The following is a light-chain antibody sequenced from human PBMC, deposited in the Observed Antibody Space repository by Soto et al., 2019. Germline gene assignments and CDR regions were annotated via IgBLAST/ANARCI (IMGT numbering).Light chain of an antibody. CDR1: QSVSSTY. CDR2: GAS. CDR3: QQYRNT. V-gene: IGKV3-20*01. Sequence: EIVLTQSPVTLSLSPGERATLSCRASQSVSSTYLAWYQQKPGQAPRLLIYGASSRATGIPDRFSGSGSGTDFTLTISRLEPEDFAVYYCQQYRNTFGPGTKVDIK. J-gene: IGKJ3*01.